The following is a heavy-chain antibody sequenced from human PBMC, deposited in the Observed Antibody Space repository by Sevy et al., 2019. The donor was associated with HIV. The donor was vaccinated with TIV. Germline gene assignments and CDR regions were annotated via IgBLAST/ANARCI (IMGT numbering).Heavy chain of an antibody. CDR1: EYSLNELS. J-gene: IGHJ4*02. CDR2: FDPQRGKI. CDR3: TTDVHLGDFRLWDD. V-gene: IGHV1-24*01. Sequence: ASVKVSCQVFEYSLNELSIHWVRQAPGKGLEWMGGFDPQRGKIIYDQKFQGRVTMTEDTSTETAYMELSNLRSEDTAVYYCTTDVHLGDFRLWDDWGQGTRVTVSS. D-gene: IGHD4-17*01.